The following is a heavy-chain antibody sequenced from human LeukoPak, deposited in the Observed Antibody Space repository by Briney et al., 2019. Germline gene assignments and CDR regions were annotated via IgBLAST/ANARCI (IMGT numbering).Heavy chain of an antibody. Sequence: ASVKVSCKASGYTFTSYGISWVRQAPGQGLEWMGWISAYNGNTNYAQKLQGRVTMTTDTSTSTAYMELSSLRSEDTAVYYCARDNTALEAFDIWGQGTMVTVSS. D-gene: IGHD1-1*01. V-gene: IGHV1-18*01. CDR3: ARDNTALEAFDI. CDR1: GYTFTSYG. J-gene: IGHJ3*02. CDR2: ISAYNGNT.